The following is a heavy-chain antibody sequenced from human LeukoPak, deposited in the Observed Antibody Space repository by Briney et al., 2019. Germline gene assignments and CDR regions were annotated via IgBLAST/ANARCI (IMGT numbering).Heavy chain of an antibody. V-gene: IGHV4-34*01. CDR3: ARAGSVHYFDY. J-gene: IGHJ4*02. CDR1: GGSFSGYY. Sequence: SETLSLTCAVYGGSFSGYYWSWIRQPPGKGLEWIGEINHSGTTNYNPSLKSRVTMSVDASKNQFSLKLSSVTAADTAVYYCARAGSVHYFDYWGQGTLATVSS. CDR2: INHSGTT. D-gene: IGHD3-10*01.